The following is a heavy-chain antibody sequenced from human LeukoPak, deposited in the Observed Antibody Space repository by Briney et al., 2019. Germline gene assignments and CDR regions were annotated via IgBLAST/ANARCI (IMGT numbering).Heavy chain of an antibody. D-gene: IGHD2-15*01. CDR3: ARVVVVATRAYYSDF. J-gene: IGHJ4*02. Sequence: WASVKVSCKASGGTFSSYAISWVRQAPGQGLEWMGRIIPILGIANYAQKFQGRVTITADKSTSTAYMELSSLRSEDTAVYFCARVVVVATRAYYSDFWGQGTLLTVSS. CDR2: IIPILGIA. CDR1: GGTFSSYA. V-gene: IGHV1-69*04.